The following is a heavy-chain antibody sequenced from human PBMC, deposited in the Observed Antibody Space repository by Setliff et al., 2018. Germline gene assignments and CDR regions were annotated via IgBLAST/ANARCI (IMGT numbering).Heavy chain of an antibody. J-gene: IGHJ3*02. V-gene: IGHV1-46*03. Sequence: ASVKVSCKASGYTLTNYYMHWVRQAPGRGLEWMGIINPSGGLTRYAQKFQGRVTMTRDTSTSTVYMEVSSLRSEDTAVYYCARDRYYNSWSGTSITAPHDAFDIWGQGTMVTVSS. CDR1: GYTLTNYY. D-gene: IGHD3-3*01. CDR2: INPSGGLT. CDR3: ARDRYYNSWSGTSITAPHDAFDI.